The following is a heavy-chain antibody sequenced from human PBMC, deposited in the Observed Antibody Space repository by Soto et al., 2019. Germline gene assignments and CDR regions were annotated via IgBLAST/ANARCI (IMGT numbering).Heavy chain of an antibody. CDR2: IIPIFGTA. D-gene: IGHD1-1*01. V-gene: IGHV1-69*13. J-gene: IGHJ3*02. Sequence: GASVKVACKASGGTFSSYAISWVLQAPGEGLEWMGGIIPIFGTANYAQKFQGRVTMTADASTNTVYMELSSLRSEDTAVYYCAADPPNEENDAFDIWGQGTMVTVAS. CDR3: AADPPNEENDAFDI. CDR1: GGTFSSYA.